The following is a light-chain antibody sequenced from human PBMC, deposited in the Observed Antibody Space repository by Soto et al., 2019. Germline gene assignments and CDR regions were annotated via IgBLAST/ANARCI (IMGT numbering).Light chain of an antibody. CDR2: EVS. CDR1: SSDVGAYNY. J-gene: IGLJ2*01. CDR3: SSYAGSNNHVV. Sequence: LTQPPSASGSPGQSVTVSCTGTSSDVGAYNYVSWYQQHPGKAPKLMIYEVSKRPSGVPDRFSGSKSGSTASLTVSGLQAEDEADYYCSSYAGSNNHVVFGGGTQLTVL. V-gene: IGLV2-8*01.